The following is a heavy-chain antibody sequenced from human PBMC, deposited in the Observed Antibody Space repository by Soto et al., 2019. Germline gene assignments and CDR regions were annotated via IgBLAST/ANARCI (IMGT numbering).Heavy chain of an antibody. CDR1: GYSISSGYY. V-gene: IGHV4-38-2*01. CDR2: IYHSGST. J-gene: IGHJ5*02. Sequence: SETLSLTCAVSGYSISSGYYRGWIRQPPGKGLEWIGSIYHSGSTYHNLSLKSRVTISVDTSKNQFSLKLSSVTAADTAVYYCAMGYCSGGSCYLTENWFDPWGQGTLVTVSS. D-gene: IGHD2-15*01. CDR3: AMGYCSGGSCYLTENWFDP.